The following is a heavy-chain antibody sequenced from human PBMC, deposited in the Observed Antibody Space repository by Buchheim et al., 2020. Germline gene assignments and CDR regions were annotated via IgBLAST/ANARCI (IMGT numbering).Heavy chain of an antibody. Sequence: QVQLEESGGGVVQPGRSLRLSCTASGFTFSAFTMHWVRQAPGKGLEWVTVIAYDGTAYYADSVKGRFTISRDNSKSTVLLQMNSLRAEDTALYFCSTSYSNAWHNFISWGQGTL. D-gene: IGHD4-11*01. V-gene: IGHV3-30-3*01. J-gene: IGHJ4*02. CDR1: GFTFSAFT. CDR3: STSYSNAWHNFIS. CDR2: IAYDGTA.